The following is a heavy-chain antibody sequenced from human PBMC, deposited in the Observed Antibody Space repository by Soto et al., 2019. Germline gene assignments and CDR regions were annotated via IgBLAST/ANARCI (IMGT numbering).Heavy chain of an antibody. CDR1: GVSISIYY. CDR3: VREAYIRSGDAIDH. J-gene: IGHJ4*02. Sequence: SETLSLTCAVSGVSISIYYWSWIRQPPGKGLEWIGYNYYSGTTNYNPSLKSRVTISVDTSKNQFFLRLTSVTAADTAAYYCVREAYIRSGDAIDHWCPGDLIAVSS. CDR2: NYYSGTT. V-gene: IGHV4-59*01. D-gene: IGHD2-21*01.